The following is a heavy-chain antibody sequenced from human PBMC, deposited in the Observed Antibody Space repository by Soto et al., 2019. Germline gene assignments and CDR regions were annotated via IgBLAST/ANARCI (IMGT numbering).Heavy chain of an antibody. Sequence: GASVKVSCKASGYTFTSYYMHWGRQAPGQGLEGMGIINPSGGRTSYEKKFQGRVKMKRDTSTSTVYMELSSLRYEDTAVYYCARPNKTIVGATSRYNWFDPWGQGTLVTVSS. CDR1: GYTFTSYY. V-gene: IGHV1-46*01. CDR2: INPSGGRT. J-gene: IGHJ5*02. CDR3: ARPNKTIVGATSRYNWFDP. D-gene: IGHD1-26*01.